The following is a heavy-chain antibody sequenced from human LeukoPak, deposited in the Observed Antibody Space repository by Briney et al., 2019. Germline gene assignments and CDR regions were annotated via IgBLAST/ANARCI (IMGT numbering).Heavy chain of an antibody. D-gene: IGHD3-10*01. CDR1: GFTFSRYG. CDR2: TSYDGTKK. J-gene: IGHJ4*02. CDR3: ARVGYYASGPFSYFDY. Sequence: GRSLRLSCAASGFTFSRYGMHRVRQAPGKGLEWVAVTSYDGTKKDYADHVKGRFTISRDNSQNTLYLQMNSLRAEDTAVYYCARVGYYASGPFSYFDYWGQGTLVTVSS. V-gene: IGHV3-30*03.